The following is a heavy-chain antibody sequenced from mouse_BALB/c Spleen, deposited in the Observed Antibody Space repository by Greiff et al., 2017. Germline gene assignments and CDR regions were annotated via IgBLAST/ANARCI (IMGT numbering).Heavy chain of an antibody. CDR1: GYTFTSYW. CDR3: ARSGSSYEWVMDY. D-gene: IGHD1-1*01. J-gene: IGHJ4*01. CDR2: INPSNGRT. V-gene: IGHV1S81*02. Sequence: VKLQQPGAELVKPGASVKLSCKASGYTFTSYWMHWVKQRPGQGLEWIGEINPSNGRTNYNEKFKSKATLTVDKSSSTAYMQLSSLTSEDSAVYYCARSGSSYEWVMDYWGQGTSVTVSS.